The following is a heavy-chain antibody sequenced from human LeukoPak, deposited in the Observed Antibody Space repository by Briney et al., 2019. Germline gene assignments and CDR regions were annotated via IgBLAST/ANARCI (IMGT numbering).Heavy chain of an antibody. CDR1: GGSFSGYY. Sequence: PSETLSLTCAVYGGSFSGYYWSWIRQPPGKGLEWIGEINHSGSTNYNPSLKSRVTISVDTSKNQFSLKLSSVTAADTAVYYCARALNIYYYGSGRHRGYYYGMDVWGQGTTVTVSS. J-gene: IGHJ6*02. CDR3: ARALNIYYYGSGRHRGYYYGMDV. V-gene: IGHV4-34*01. D-gene: IGHD3-10*01. CDR2: INHSGST.